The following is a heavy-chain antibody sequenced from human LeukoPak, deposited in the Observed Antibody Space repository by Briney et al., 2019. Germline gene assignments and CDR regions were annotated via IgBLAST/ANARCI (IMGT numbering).Heavy chain of an antibody. CDR1: GFSFTSYW. CDR2: INRDGSEK. CDR3: ARDGSNPYFDY. V-gene: IGHV3-7*01. Sequence: GGSLRLSCAASGFSFTSYWMSWVCQAPGQGLEWVANINRDGSEKYYVDSVKGRFTISRDNGKNSLYLQMNSVRAEDTAVYFCARDGSNPYFDYWGQGSLVTVSS. D-gene: IGHD6-13*01. J-gene: IGHJ4*02.